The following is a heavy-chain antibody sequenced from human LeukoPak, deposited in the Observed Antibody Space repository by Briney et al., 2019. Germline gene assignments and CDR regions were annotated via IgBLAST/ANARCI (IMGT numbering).Heavy chain of an antibody. J-gene: IGHJ4*02. CDR1: GGSISSSSYY. D-gene: IGHD7-27*01. CDR3: AREVRGDFAPDY. CDR2: IYYSGSA. V-gene: IGHV4-39*07. Sequence: SETLSLTCTVSGGSISSSSYYWGWIRQPPGKGLEWIGSIYYSGSAYYNPSLKSRVTISVDTSKNQFSLKLSSVTAADTAVYYCAREVRGDFAPDYWGQGTLVTVSS.